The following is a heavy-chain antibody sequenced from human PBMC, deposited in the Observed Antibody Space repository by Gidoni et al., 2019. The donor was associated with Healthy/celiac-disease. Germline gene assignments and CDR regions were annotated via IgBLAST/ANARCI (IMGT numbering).Heavy chain of an antibody. CDR3: AKGADGGSPDY. D-gene: IGHD2-15*01. CDR2: ISYDGSNK. CDR1: GFTFSSYG. V-gene: IGHV3-30*18. Sequence: QVQLVESGGGVVQPGRSLSLSCAASGFTFSSYGMHWVRQAPGKGLEWVAVISYDGSNKYYADSVKGRFTISRDNSKNTLYLQMNSLRAEDTAVYYCAKGADGGSPDYWGQGTLVTVSS. J-gene: IGHJ4*02.